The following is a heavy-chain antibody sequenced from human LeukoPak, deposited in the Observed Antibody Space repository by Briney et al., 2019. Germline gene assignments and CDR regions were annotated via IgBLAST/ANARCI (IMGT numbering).Heavy chain of an antibody. Sequence: SETLTLTCTVSGGSVSNQYWNWIRQPPGKGLEWIGHIHDSGSPNYNPSLKSRVTISMDTSKNQLSLKMSSMTAADTAIYYCARLTGGVGGRRFDDWGQATPVSVSS. V-gene: IGHV4-4*09. CDR3: ARLTGGVGGRRFDD. J-gene: IGHJ4*02. CDR1: GGSVSNQY. D-gene: IGHD1-26*01. CDR2: IHDSGSP.